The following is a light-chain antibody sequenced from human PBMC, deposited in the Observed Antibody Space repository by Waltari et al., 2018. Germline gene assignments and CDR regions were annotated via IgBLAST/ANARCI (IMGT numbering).Light chain of an antibody. CDR3: CSYVRNVTWV. J-gene: IGLJ3*02. CDR2: EYS. Sequence: QSALTQPAALSGSPGRSRTLSCIGTSSDVAGYSLVSCYQQHPGKAPKPMSYEYSKRPAGVSNRLSGLKTGNTASLTISGLQAEDEADYYCCSYVRNVTWVFGGGTKLTVL. V-gene: IGLV2-23*01. CDR1: SSDVAGYSL.